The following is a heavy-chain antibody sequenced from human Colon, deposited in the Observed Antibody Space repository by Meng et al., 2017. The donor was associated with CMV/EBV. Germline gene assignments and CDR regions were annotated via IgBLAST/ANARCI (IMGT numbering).Heavy chain of an antibody. D-gene: IGHD3-3*01. J-gene: IGHJ6*02. Sequence: ASVKVSCKGSNYTFTNYGIAWGRQAPGEGLEWMGWISAYNGETKNEEKLQDRVTMTTDTSTSTAYMELRSLRSDDTAVYYCARGSSSTMFGDYYYGMDVWGQGTTVTVSS. CDR3: ARGSSSTMFGDYYYGMDV. CDR2: ISAYNGET. CDR1: NYTFTNYG. V-gene: IGHV1-18*01.